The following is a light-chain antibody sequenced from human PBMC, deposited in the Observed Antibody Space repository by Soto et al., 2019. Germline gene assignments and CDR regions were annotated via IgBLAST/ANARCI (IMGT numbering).Light chain of an antibody. CDR3: QQRRDWPPIT. CDR1: QSVGTS. Sequence: ETVLTQFPVTLSLSPGERATLSCRASQSVGTSLAWYQQKPGQSPRLVIYDASYRATGIPARLSGSGSGTDFTLTISSLEPEDFAVYYCQQRRDWPPITFGQGTRLEIK. V-gene: IGKV3-11*01. CDR2: DAS. J-gene: IGKJ5*01.